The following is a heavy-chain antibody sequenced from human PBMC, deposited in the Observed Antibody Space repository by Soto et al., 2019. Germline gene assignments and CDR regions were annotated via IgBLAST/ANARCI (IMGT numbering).Heavy chain of an antibody. V-gene: IGHV3-33*01. CDR3: ARRSKGADY. CDR2: IWYDGSNK. D-gene: IGHD3-10*01. J-gene: IGHJ4*02. Sequence: QVQLVESGGGVVQPGRSLRLSCAASGFTFSSYGMHWVRQAPGKGLEWVAVIWYDGSNKYYADSVKGRFTISRDNSKNTLYLQMNSLRAEDTAGYYCARRSKGADYWGQGTLVTVSS. CDR1: GFTFSSYG.